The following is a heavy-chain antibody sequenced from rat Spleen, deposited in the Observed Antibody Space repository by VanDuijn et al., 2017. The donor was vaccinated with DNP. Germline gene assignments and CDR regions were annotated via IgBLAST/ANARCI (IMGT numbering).Heavy chain of an antibody. CDR2: VTTVDGNT. V-gene: IGHV5S13*01. Sequence: EVLLVESGGGLVQPGRSLILSCAASGFTFSNYGLAWVRQAPAKGLEWVACVTTVDGNTYYADSVKGRFTVSRDDSRSTLYLQMDTLRSEDTATYYCVTQGWFAYWGQGTLVTVSS. CDR1: GFTFSNYG. J-gene: IGHJ3*01. CDR3: VTQGWFAY.